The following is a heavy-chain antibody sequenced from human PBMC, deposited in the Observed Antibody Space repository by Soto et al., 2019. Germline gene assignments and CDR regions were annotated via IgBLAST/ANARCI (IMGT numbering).Heavy chain of an antibody. J-gene: IGHJ4*02. V-gene: IGHV3-30-3*01. Sequence: QVQLVESGGGVVQPGRSLRLSCAASGFTFSSYAMHWVRQAPGKGLEWVAVISYDGSNKYYADSVKGRFTISRDNSKNTRYLQMNSLRAEDTAVYYCAGGYCSGGSCYPYYFDYWGQGTLVTVSS. D-gene: IGHD2-15*01. CDR1: GFTFSSYA. CDR2: ISYDGSNK. CDR3: AGGYCSGGSCYPYYFDY.